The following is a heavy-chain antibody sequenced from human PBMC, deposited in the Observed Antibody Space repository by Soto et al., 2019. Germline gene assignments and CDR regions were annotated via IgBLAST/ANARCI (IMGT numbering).Heavy chain of an antibody. CDR1: GGTFSGHA. CDR2: LIPLFGTT. D-gene: IGHD7-27*01. Sequence: QVQLVQSGAEVKKPGSSVKVSCEASGGTFSGHAISWVRQAPGQGPEWMGGLIPLFGTTQHAQNFQDRLSIPADKSTSTAYTELTSLRFEDTAICYCARGPNWGYRFDSWGQGTLVTVSS. J-gene: IGHJ4*02. V-gene: IGHV1-69*06. CDR3: ARGPNWGYRFDS.